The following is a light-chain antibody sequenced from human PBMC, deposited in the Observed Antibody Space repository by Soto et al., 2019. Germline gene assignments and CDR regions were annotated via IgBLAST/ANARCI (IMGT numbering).Light chain of an antibody. CDR1: QGISSW. J-gene: IGKJ5*01. CDR3: HKANNFPVS. CDR2: DAS. V-gene: IGKV1-12*01. Sequence: DIQMTQSPSSVSASVGDRVTITCRASQGISSWLAWYQQKPGKAPKLLIYDASSLQSGVPSRFSGSGSGTDFILTIGSLQPEDSATFYCHKANNFPVSFGQGTRLEIK.